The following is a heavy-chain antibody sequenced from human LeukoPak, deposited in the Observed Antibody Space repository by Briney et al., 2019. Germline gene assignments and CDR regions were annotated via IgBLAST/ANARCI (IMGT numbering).Heavy chain of an antibody. D-gene: IGHD3-22*01. CDR3: ARGDSRGYYYFDY. V-gene: IGHV4-4*02. CDR1: GGSISNGNW. CDR2: IYHSGST. J-gene: IGHJ4*02. Sequence: SGTLSLTCAVSGGSISNGNWWSWVRQPPGKGLVWIGQIYHSGSTNYNPSLKSRVTISIDKSKNQFSLKLSSVTAADTAIYYCARGDSRGYYYFDYWGQGILVTVSS.